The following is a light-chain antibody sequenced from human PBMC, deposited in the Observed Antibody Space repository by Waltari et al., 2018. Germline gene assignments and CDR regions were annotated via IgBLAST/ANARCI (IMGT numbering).Light chain of an antibody. CDR3: SSYAGSRNLV. Sequence: QSALTQPASVSGSPGQSITLSCTGTSSDVGSYNLVSWYQQHPGKAPKLMIHEDTRRPSGVSNRFSASKSGNTASLTISGLQAEDEADYYCSSYAGSRNLVFGGGTKLTVL. CDR2: EDT. V-gene: IGLV2-23*01. CDR1: SSDVGSYNL. J-gene: IGLJ3*02.